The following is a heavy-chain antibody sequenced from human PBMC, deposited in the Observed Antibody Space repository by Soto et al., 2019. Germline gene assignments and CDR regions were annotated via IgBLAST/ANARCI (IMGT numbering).Heavy chain of an antibody. Sequence: PSETLSLTCTVSGGSVSSGSYHWTWIRQPPGKGLEWIGYIYYSGSTNYNPSLKSRVTISVDTSKNQFSLKLSSVTAAVTAVYYCARDNMRARDGMDVWGQGTTVTVSS. CDR3: ARDNMRARDGMDV. D-gene: IGHD3-16*01. J-gene: IGHJ6*02. V-gene: IGHV4-61*01. CDR2: IYYSGST. CDR1: GGSVSSGSYH.